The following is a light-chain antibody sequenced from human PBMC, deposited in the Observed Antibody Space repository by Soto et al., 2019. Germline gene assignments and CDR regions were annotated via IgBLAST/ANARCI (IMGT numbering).Light chain of an antibody. CDR3: QQYGSSP. CDR1: QSVSSSY. J-gene: IGKJ5*01. V-gene: IGKV3-20*01. Sequence: ELVRTQSQATLSVSPGERATLSCRASQSVSSSYLAWYQQKPGQAPRLLIYGASSRATGIPDRFSGSGSGTDFTLTISRLEPEDFAVYYCQQYGSSPLGQGTRLEIK. CDR2: GAS.